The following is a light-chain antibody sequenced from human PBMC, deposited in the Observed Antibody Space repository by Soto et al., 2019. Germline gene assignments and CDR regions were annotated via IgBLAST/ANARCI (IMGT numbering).Light chain of an antibody. CDR2: ENS. V-gene: IGLV1-51*02. J-gene: IGLJ2*01. CDR1: SSNIGSSY. Sequence: QSVLTQPPSVYAAPGQKVTISCSGSSSNIGSSYVSWYQQVPGTAPKLLIYENSKRPSGIPDRFSGSKSGTSATLGITGLRTGDEADFYCGTWDSSLSAVVFGGGTKLTVL. CDR3: GTWDSSLSAVV.